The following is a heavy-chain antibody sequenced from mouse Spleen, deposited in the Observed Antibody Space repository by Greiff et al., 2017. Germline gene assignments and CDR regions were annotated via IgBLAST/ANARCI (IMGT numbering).Heavy chain of an antibody. CDR3: ARCGSYDYDPFIAY. D-gene: IGHD2-4*01. CDR2: INPSSGYT. V-gene: IGHV1-4*01. Sequence: VQLVESGAELARPGASVKMSCKASGYTFTSYTMHWVKQRPGQGLEWIGYINPSSGYTKYNQKFKDKATLTADKSSSTAYMQLSSLTSEDSAVYYCARCGSYDYDPFIAYWGQGTLVTVSA. J-gene: IGHJ3*01. CDR1: GYTFTSYT.